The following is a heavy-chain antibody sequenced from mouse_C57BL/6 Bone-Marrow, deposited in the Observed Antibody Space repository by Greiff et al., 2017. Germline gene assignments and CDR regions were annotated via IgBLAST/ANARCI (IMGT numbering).Heavy chain of an antibody. CDR1: GFNIKDDY. V-gene: IGHV14-4*01. J-gene: IGHJ4*01. CDR3: TTGIYYDYLYYAMDY. D-gene: IGHD2-4*01. Sequence: VQLKESGAELVRPGASVKLSCTASGFNIKDDYMHWVKQRPEQGLEWIGWIDPENGDTEYASKFQGKATITADTSSNTAYLQLSSLTSEDTAVYYSTTGIYYDYLYYAMDYWGQGTSVTVSS. CDR2: IDPENGDT.